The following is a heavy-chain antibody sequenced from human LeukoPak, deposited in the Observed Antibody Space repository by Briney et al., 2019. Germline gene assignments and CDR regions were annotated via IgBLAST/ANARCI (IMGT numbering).Heavy chain of an antibody. D-gene: IGHD5-18*01. V-gene: IGHV1-3*01. CDR3: ARDRGYIYGYYFDY. CDR2: INGGNGNT. J-gene: IGHJ4*02. Sequence: GASVKVSCKASGYTFTTYAMHWVRQAPGQRLEWMGWINGGNGNTKYSQKFQGSVTITRDTSASTAYMELSSLRSEDTAVYYCARDRGYIYGYYFDYRGQGTLVTVSS. CDR1: GYTFTTYA.